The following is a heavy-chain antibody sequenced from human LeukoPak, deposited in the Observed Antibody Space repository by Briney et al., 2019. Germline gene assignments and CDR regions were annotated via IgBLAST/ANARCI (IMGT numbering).Heavy chain of an antibody. Sequence: PGGSLRLSCAASGFTFSSYAMSWVRQAPGKGLEWVSAISGSGGSTYYADSVKGRFTISRDNSKNTLYLQMNSLRAEDTAVYYCAKDEYSSSRPGDYFDYWGQGTLVTVSS. CDR2: ISGSGGST. CDR3: AKDEYSSSRPGDYFDY. V-gene: IGHV3-23*01. J-gene: IGHJ4*02. CDR1: GFTFSSYA. D-gene: IGHD6-6*01.